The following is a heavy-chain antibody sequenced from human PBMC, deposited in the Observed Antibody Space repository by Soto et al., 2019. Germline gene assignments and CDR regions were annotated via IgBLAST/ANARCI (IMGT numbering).Heavy chain of an antibody. D-gene: IGHD2-15*01. Sequence: SETLSLTCTVSGGSISSGGYYWSWIRQHPGKGLEWIGYIYYSGSTYYNPSLKSRITISVDTSKKQFSLKLSSVTAADTVVYYCAIHLTYCSAGSCYSDFPYYGMDVWGQGTTVTVSS. CDR2: IYYSGST. J-gene: IGHJ6*02. CDR3: AIHLTYCSAGSCYSDFPYYGMDV. CDR1: GGSISSGGYY. V-gene: IGHV4-39*01.